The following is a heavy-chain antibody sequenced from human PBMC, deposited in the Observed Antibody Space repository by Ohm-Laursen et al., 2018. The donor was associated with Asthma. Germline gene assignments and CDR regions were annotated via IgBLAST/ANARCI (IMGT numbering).Heavy chain of an antibody. CDR3: AKGSPDYGDYGGDFDY. D-gene: IGHD4-17*01. CDR1: GFPFDDSA. Sequence: SLRLSCAASGFPFDDSAMHWVRQAPGKGLELVSFISFNSGSIGYADSVKGRFTISRDNAKNSLYLQMNSLRAEDTALYYCAKGSPDYGDYGGDFDYWGQGTLVTVSS. J-gene: IGHJ4*02. CDR2: ISFNSGSI. V-gene: IGHV3-9*01.